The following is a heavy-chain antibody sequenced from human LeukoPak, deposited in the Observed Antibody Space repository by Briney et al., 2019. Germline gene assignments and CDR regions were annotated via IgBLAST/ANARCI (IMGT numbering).Heavy chain of an antibody. D-gene: IGHD6-13*01. J-gene: IGHJ3*02. CDR2: IYPGDSDT. CDR1: GYRFTSYW. Sequence: GGSLKISCKGSGYRFTSYWIGWVRPMPGKGVGWMGIIYPGDSDTRYSPSFQGQVTISADKSISTAYLQWSSLKASDTAMYYCARWAQQLNDAFDIWGQGTMVTVSS. V-gene: IGHV5-51*01. CDR3: ARWAQQLNDAFDI.